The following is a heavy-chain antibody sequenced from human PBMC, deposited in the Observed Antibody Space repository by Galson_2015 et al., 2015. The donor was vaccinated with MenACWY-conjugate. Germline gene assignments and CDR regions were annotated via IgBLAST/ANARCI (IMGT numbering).Heavy chain of an antibody. CDR3: VRCNVVGGDYAFDP. D-gene: IGHD4-17*01. CDR2: IKQDGSER. V-gene: IGHV3-7*03. J-gene: IGHJ5*02. Sequence: SLRLSCAASGFTFSTYWMTWVRQAPGKGLEWVANIKQDGSERYYVDSVKGRFTISRDNAKNSLYLQMNGLRDEDMAVYYCVRCNVVGGDYAFDPWGQGTLVTVSS. CDR1: GFTFSTYW.